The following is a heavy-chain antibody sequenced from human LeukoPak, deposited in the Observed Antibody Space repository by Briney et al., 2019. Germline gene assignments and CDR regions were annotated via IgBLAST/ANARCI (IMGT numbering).Heavy chain of an antibody. J-gene: IGHJ4*02. CDR2: INPNSGGT. V-gene: IGHV1-2*02. D-gene: IGHD3-3*01. CDR1: GYTFTGYY. CDR3: ARDVYRGRSYYDFWSGYLGTFDY. Sequence: ASVKVSCKASGYTFTGYYMHWVRQAPGQGLEWMGWINPNSGGTNYAQKFQGRVTMTRDTSISTAYMELSRLRSDDTAVYYCARDVYRGRSYYDFWSGYLGTFDYWGQGTLVTVSS.